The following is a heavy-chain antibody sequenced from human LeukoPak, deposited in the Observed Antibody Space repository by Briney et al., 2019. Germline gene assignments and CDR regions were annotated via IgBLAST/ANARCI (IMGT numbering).Heavy chain of an antibody. CDR2: IKQDGSEK. Sequence: GGSLRLSCAASGFTFSSYWMSWVRQAPGKGLEWVANIKQDGSEKYYVDSVKGRFTISRDNAENSLYMQMSSLRAEDTGVYYCVRDFLGESGAGGYWGQGTLVTVSS. J-gene: IGHJ4*02. D-gene: IGHD3-10*01. V-gene: IGHV3-7*01. CDR1: GFTFSSYW. CDR3: VRDFLGESGAGGY.